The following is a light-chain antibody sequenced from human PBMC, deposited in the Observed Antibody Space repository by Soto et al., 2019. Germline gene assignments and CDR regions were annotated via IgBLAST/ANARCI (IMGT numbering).Light chain of an antibody. Sequence: QSVLTQPPSASGTPGQRVTISCSGSSSNIGSNSVNWYQQLPGTAPKLLMYSSNQRPSGVPDRFSGSKSGTSASLAISGLQYEDEADYYCATWDDSLKGVVFGGGTKLTVL. J-gene: IGLJ2*01. V-gene: IGLV1-44*01. CDR1: SSNIGSNS. CDR2: SSN. CDR3: ATWDDSLKGVV.